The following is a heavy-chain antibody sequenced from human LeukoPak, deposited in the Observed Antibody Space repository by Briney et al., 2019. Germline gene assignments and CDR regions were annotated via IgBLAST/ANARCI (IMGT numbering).Heavy chain of an antibody. CDR2: IFSGGNT. V-gene: IGHV3-66*04. Sequence: GGSLRLSCAASGFTVSSNYMSWVRQAPGKGLEWVSVIFSGGNTFYADSVKGRFTISRDNSKNTLHLQMNSLRVEDTAVYYCARHDWFDPWGQGTLVTVSS. CDR1: GFTVSSNY. CDR3: ARHDWFDP. J-gene: IGHJ5*02.